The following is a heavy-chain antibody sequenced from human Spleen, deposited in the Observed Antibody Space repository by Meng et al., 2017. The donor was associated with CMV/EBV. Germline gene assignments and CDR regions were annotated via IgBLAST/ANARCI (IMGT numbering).Heavy chain of an antibody. J-gene: IGHJ4*02. V-gene: IGHV1-2*02. CDR1: GYTCTPYI. CDR2: INPHSGGT. CDR3: ATIGGLYYDFWNY. D-gene: IGHD3-3*01. Sequence: KASGYTCTPYISHWLRQAPGQGLEWVGWINPHSGGTNYAQKFQGRVTMTRDTSISTAYMELSRLRSDDTAVYYCATIGGLYYDFWNYWGRGTLVTVSS.